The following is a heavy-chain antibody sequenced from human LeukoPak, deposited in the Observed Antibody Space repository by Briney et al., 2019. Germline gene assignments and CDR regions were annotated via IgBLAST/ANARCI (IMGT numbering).Heavy chain of an antibody. J-gene: IGHJ6*02. D-gene: IGHD3-3*01. CDR2: IDHSGST. CDR1: GGSFSGYY. V-gene: IGHV4-34*01. CDR3: ARSKVTIFGVVIQYYYYYGMDV. Sequence: SETLSLTCAVYGGSFSGYYWSWIRQPPGKGLEWIGEIDHSGSTNYNPSLKSRVTISVDTSKNQFSLKLSSVTAADTAVYYCARSKVTIFGVVIQYYYYYGMDVWGQGTTVTVSS.